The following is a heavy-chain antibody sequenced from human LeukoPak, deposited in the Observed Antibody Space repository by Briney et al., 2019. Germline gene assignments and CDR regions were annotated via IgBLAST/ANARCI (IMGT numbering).Heavy chain of an antibody. D-gene: IGHD6-13*01. CDR2: IRSKANSYAT. J-gene: IGHJ4*02. Sequence: GGSLRLSCAASGFTFSGSAMHWVRQASGKGLEWVGRIRSKANSYATAYAASVKGRFTISRDDSKNTAYLQMNSLKIEDTAVYYCTGSYSSSWYYFDYWGQGTLVTVSS. CDR1: GFTFSGSA. CDR3: TGSYSSSWYYFDY. V-gene: IGHV3-73*01.